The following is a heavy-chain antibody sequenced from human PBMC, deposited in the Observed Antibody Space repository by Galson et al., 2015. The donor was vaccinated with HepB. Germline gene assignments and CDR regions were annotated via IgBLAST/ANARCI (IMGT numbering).Heavy chain of an antibody. D-gene: IGHD3-9*01. CDR3: ARDPGLTVDTNH. J-gene: IGHJ5*02. CDR1: GFTFSIYS. Sequence: SLRLSCAASGFTFSIYSMNWVRQAPGKGLERVSAITRSSNYKYYAHSAKGRFTVSRENAKNALDLQMNSLRAEDRAVYYCARDPGLTVDTNHWGQGTLLTVSS. V-gene: IGHV3-21*04. CDR2: ITRSSNYK.